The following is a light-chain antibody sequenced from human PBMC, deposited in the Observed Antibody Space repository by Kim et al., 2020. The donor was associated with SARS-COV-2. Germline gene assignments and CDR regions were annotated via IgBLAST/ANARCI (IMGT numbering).Light chain of an antibody. CDR3: QQYNSYRT. CDR2: DAA. V-gene: IGKV1-5*01. J-gene: IGKJ1*01. CDR1: QSISSW. Sequence: SATVGDRVTITCRVSQSISSWLAWYQQKPGKAPKLLIYDAASLESGVPSRFSGSGSGTEFTLTISSLQPDDFATYYCQQYNSYRTFGQGTKVEIK.